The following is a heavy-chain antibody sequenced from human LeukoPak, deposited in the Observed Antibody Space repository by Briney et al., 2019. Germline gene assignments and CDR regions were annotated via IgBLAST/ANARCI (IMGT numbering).Heavy chain of an antibody. CDR1: GFTFSSYG. J-gene: IGHJ6*02. CDR2: IRYDGSNK. D-gene: IGHD5-18*01. Sequence: PGGSLRLSCAASGFTFSSYGMHWVRQAPGKGLEWVAFIRYDGSNKYYADSVKGRFTISRDNSKNTLYLQMNSLRAEDTAVYYCAKEVDTAMDYYYGMDVWGQGTTVTVSS. V-gene: IGHV3-30*02. CDR3: AKEVDTAMDYYYGMDV.